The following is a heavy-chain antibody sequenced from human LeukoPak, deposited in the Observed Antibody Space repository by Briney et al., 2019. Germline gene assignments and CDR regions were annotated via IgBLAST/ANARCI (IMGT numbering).Heavy chain of an antibody. CDR3: AKGGKWDVTPFDY. CDR2: IWYDGSNK. V-gene: IGHV3-33*06. J-gene: IGHJ4*02. D-gene: IGHD1-26*01. CDR1: GFTFSSYG. Sequence: GGSLRLSCAASGFTFSSYGMHWVRQVPGKGLEWVALIWYDGSNKYYADSVKGRFTISRDNSKNTLYLQVNSLRAEDTAVYYCAKGGKWDVTPFDYWGQGTLVTVSS.